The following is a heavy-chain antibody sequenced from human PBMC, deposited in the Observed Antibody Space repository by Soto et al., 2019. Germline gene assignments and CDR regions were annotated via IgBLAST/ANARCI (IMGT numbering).Heavy chain of an antibody. CDR1: GGTFSSYT. Sequence: QVQLVQSGAEVKKPGSSVKVSCKASGGTFSSYTISWVRQAPGQGHEWMGRITPILGIANYAQKFQGRVTITADKSTSTAYMELCSLRSEDTAVYYCAREGTYSSSWTGYWGQGTLVTVSS. CDR3: AREGTYSSSWTGY. V-gene: IGHV1-69*08. CDR2: ITPILGIA. J-gene: IGHJ4*02. D-gene: IGHD6-13*01.